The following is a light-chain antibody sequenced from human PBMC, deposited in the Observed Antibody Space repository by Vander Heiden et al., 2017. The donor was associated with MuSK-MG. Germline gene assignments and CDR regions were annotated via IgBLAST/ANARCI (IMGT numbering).Light chain of an antibody. CDR1: QGISEY. CDR3: QQGLT. CDR2: DAS. V-gene: IGKV1-9*01. Sequence: DIQLTQSPSFLSASVGDRVTITCRASQGISEYLAWYQQKAGMTPKLLIYDASTLQSGVLSRFSGRRSGTEFTLTISSLQPEDFATYYCQQGLTFGHGTKVDIK. J-gene: IGKJ3*01.